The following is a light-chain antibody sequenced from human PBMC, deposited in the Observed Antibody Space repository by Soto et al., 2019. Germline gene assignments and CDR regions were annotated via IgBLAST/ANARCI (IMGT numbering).Light chain of an antibody. CDR2: GAS. J-gene: IGKJ5*01. CDR3: QQYGFSPIS. CDR1: QSVSIP. V-gene: IGKV3D-15*01. Sequence: EIVITQSPATLSVSPWERATLSCMASQSVSIPLAWYQQKPGQAPRLLIYGASTRATGISDRFSGSASGTEYTLTISRLEPEDFAVYSCQQYGFSPISFGQGTRLEIK.